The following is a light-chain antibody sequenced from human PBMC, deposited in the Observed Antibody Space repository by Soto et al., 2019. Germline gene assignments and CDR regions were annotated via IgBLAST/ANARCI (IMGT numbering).Light chain of an antibody. V-gene: IGLV2-14*01. J-gene: IGLJ1*01. CDR2: DVS. CDR3: SSYTSISLYV. CDR1: SSDVGGFNY. Sequence: QSAMTQPASVSGSPGQSITISCTGTSSDVGGFNYVSWYQQHPGKAPKLMIYDVSNRPSGVSNRFSGSKSGNTASLTISCLHAEDEADYFCSSYTSISLYVFGTGTKLTFL.